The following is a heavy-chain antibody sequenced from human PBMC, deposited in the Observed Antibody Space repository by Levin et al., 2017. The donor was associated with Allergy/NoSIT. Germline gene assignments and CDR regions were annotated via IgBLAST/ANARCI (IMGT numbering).Heavy chain of an antibody. Sequence: GGSLRLSCAASGFTFSSYAMSWVRQAPGKGLEWVSAISGSGGSTYYADSVKGRFTISRDNSKNTLYLQMNSLRAEDTAVYYCAKGGEDYSSSWHYYGMDVWGQGTTVTVSS. CDR3: AKGGEDYSSSWHYYGMDV. J-gene: IGHJ6*02. CDR2: ISGSGGST. CDR1: GFTFSSYA. V-gene: IGHV3-23*01. D-gene: IGHD6-13*01.